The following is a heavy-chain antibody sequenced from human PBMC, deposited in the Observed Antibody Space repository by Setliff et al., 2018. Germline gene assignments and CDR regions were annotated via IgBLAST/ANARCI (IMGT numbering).Heavy chain of an antibody. V-gene: IGHV4-39*07. J-gene: IGHJ4*02. D-gene: IGHD2-15*01. CDR3: AKGDGGYPSDS. CDR1: GGSISSSSYY. Sequence: PSETLSLTCTVSGGSISSSSYYWGWIRQPPGKGLEWIGSIYYSGSTYYNPSLKSRVTISVDKSKNQFSLSLTSVTAADTAVYYCAKGDGGYPSDSWGQGILVTVSS. CDR2: IYYSGST.